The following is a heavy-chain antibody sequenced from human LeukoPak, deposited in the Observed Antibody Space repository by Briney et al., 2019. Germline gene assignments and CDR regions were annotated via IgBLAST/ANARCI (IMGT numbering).Heavy chain of an antibody. D-gene: IGHD3-3*01. CDR2: ISAYYGNT. CDR1: GYTFTSYG. Sequence: ASVKVSCKASGYTFTSYGLSWVRQAPGQGLEWMGWISAYYGNTNYAQKLQGRVTMTTDTSTSTAYMELRSLRSDDTAVYYCARDRGLRFLSWFDPWGQGTLVTVSS. V-gene: IGHV1-18*01. J-gene: IGHJ5*02. CDR3: ARDRGLRFLSWFDP.